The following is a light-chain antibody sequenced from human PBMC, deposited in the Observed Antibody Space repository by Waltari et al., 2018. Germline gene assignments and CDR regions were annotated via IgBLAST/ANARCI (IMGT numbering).Light chain of an antibody. CDR2: RDN. Sequence: SYVLTQPPSMSVAPGQTAPIVCGGDNIGRKSVHWYPQKPGQAPVLVVYRDNDRPSGIAERFSGSNSGNTATLSIGRVEAGDEATYYCQVWDVNIYDFVFGTGTTVTVL. V-gene: IGLV3-21*02. CDR3: QVWDVNIYDFV. CDR1: NIGRKS. J-gene: IGLJ1*01.